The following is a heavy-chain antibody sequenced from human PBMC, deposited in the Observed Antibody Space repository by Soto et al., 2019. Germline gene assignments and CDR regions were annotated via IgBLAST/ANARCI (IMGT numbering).Heavy chain of an antibody. CDR2: MNPNSGNP. J-gene: IGHJ4*02. CDR3: ARGDDILTGSFDY. CDR1: GYTFTSYD. V-gene: IGHV1-8*01. Sequence: QVQLVQSGAEVKKPGASVKVSCKASGYTFTSYDINWVRQATGQGLEWKGWMNPNSGNPGYAQKFQGRATMTRNTTISTAYTELNRLSSEDTAVYYCARGDDILTGSFDYWGQGTLVTVSS. D-gene: IGHD3-9*01.